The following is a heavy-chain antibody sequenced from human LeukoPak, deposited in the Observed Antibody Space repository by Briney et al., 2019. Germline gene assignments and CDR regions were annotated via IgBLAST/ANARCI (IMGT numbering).Heavy chain of an antibody. CDR2: IRYDGGNK. Sequence: PGGSLRLSCVASGFTFSTFGMHWVRQAPGKGLEWVAFIRYDGGNKYYADSAKGRFTISRDNSKNTLYLQMDSLRVEDTAVYYCVKRIVVADKFDYWGQGSLVTVSS. D-gene: IGHD6-19*01. CDR1: GFTFSTFG. J-gene: IGHJ4*02. V-gene: IGHV3-30*02. CDR3: VKRIVVADKFDY.